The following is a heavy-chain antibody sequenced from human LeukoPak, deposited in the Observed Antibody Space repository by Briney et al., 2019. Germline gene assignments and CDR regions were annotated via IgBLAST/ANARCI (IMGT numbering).Heavy chain of an antibody. CDR1: GGSISSSSYY. CDR3: ARLNGIGDWAFDY. CDR2: IYYSGST. D-gene: IGHD2-21*02. V-gene: IGHV4-39*07. J-gene: IGHJ4*02. Sequence: PSETLSLTCTVSGGSISSSSYYWGWIRQPPGKGLEWIGSIYYSGSTHYNPSLKSRVTISVDTSKNQFSLKLSSVTAADTAVYYCARLNGIGDWAFDYWGQGTLVTVSS.